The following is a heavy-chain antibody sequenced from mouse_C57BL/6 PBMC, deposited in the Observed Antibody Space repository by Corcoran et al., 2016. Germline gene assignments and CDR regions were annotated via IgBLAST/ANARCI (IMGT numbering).Heavy chain of an antibody. CDR3: ARHEEKNYYGSRYYAMDY. CDR1: GYTFTEYT. J-gene: IGHJ4*01. Sequence: QVQLQQSGAELVKPGASVKLSCKASGYTFTEYTIHWVKQRSGQGLEWIGWFYPGSGSIKYNEKFKDKATLTADKSSSTVYMELSRLTSEDSAVYCCARHEEKNYYGSRYYAMDYWGQGTSVTVSS. D-gene: IGHD1-1*01. V-gene: IGHV1-62-2*01. CDR2: FYPGSGSI.